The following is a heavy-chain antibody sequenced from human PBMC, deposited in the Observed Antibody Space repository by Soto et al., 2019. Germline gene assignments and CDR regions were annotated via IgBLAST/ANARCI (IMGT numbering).Heavy chain of an antibody. CDR3: ARREQWLENFDY. CDR2: INPNSGDT. CDR1: GYTFTGYY. D-gene: IGHD6-19*01. V-gene: IGHV1-2*02. Sequence: QVQLVQSGAEVKKPGASVKVSCKTSGYTFTGYYIHWIRQAPGQGLEWMGWINPNSGDTNYSQDFQGRVTMTSDTSFTTDYAELTRLRSDDTAVYYCARREQWLENFDYWGQGTLVTVSS. J-gene: IGHJ4*02.